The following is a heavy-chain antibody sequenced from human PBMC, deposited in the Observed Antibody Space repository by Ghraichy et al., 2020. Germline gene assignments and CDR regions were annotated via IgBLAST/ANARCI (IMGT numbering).Heavy chain of an antibody. Sequence: GGSLRLSCAASGFTFINYAMNWVRQAPGKGLEWVSAISESGDGTFYADSVKGRFTISRDNSKNTLYLQMNSLRAEDTAIYYCAKRGSTNRDSRGPLRLDPWGQGTLVTVSS. CDR3: AKRGSTNRDSRGPLRLDP. CDR2: ISESGDGT. J-gene: IGHJ5*02. D-gene: IGHD6-19*01. CDR1: GFTFINYA. V-gene: IGHV3-23*01.